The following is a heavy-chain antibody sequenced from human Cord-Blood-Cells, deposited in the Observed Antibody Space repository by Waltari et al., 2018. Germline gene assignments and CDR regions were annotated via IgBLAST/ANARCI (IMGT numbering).Heavy chain of an antibody. J-gene: IGHJ4*02. V-gene: IGHV4-34*01. D-gene: IGHD6-13*01. CDR1: GGSFRGYY. CDR3: ARGRYSSSWYRGKYGY. Sequence: QVQLQQWGAGLLKPSETLSLTCAVYGGSFRGYYWSWIRQPPGKGLEWIGEINHSGSTNYNPSLKSRVTISVDTSKNQFSLKLSSVTAADTAVYYCARGRYSSSWYRGKYGYWGQGTLVTVSS. CDR2: INHSGST.